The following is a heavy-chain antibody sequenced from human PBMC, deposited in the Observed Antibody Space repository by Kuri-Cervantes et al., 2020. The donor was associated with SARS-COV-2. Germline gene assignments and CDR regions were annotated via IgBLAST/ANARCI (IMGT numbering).Heavy chain of an antibody. D-gene: IGHD6-19*01. CDR3: ARALKGKQWLVRYYFDY. Sequence: ASVKVSCKASGYTFTSYGISWVRQAPGQGLEWMGWISAYNGNTNYAQKLQGRVTMTTDTSTSTAYMELRSLRSDDTAVYYCARALKGKQWLVRYYFDYWGQGTPVTVSS. CDR1: GYTFTSYG. V-gene: IGHV1-18*01. CDR2: ISAYNGNT. J-gene: IGHJ4*02.